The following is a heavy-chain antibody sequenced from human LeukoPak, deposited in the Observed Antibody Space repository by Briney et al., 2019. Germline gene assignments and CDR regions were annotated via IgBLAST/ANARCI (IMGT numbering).Heavy chain of an antibody. D-gene: IGHD2-2*01. CDR1: GYTFTNYG. J-gene: IGHJ6*02. CDR3: ARQRAVVVPGSIPRYYYYGLDV. V-gene: IGHV1-18*01. CDR2: ISAHNGNT. Sequence: GASVKVSCKASGYTFTNYGFSWVRQAPGQGLEWMGWISAHNGNTNYEQKFQGRVTMTTDTSTSTAYMELRSLRSDDTAVYYCARQRAVVVPGSIPRYYYYGLDVWGQGTTVTVSS.